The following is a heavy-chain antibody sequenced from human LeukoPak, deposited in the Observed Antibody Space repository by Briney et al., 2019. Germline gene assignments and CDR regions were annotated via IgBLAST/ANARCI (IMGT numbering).Heavy chain of an antibody. V-gene: IGHV1-46*01. Sequence: VASVKVSCKASGYTFTGYYMHWVRQAPGQGLEWMGIINPNGGSTSYAQKFQGRVTMTRDTSTSTVYMELSSLRSEDTAVYYCARDGPIAVDFDYWGQGTLVTVSS. CDR1: GYTFTGYY. CDR3: ARDGPIAVDFDY. D-gene: IGHD6-19*01. J-gene: IGHJ4*02. CDR2: INPNGGST.